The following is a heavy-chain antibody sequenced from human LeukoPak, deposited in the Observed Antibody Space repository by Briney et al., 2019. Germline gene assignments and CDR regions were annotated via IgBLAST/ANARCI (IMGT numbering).Heavy chain of an antibody. J-gene: IGHJ4*02. Sequence: AGGSLRLSCAASGFTFTSYVVSWVRRAPGKGLEWVSSISGGGGTTYDADSVRGRFTISRDNSKNTLYLQMNSLRAEDTAVYYCAKDLTSGWGRFDYWGQGTLVTVSS. CDR1: GFTFTSYV. V-gene: IGHV3-23*01. D-gene: IGHD6-19*01. CDR3: AKDLTSGWGRFDY. CDR2: ISGGGGTT.